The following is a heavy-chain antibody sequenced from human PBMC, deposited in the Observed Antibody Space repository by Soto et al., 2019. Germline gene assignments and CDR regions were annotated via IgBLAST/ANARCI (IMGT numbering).Heavy chain of an antibody. V-gene: IGHV4-59*01. D-gene: IGHD3-9*01. Sequence: SETLSLTCTVSGGSISSYYWSWILQPPWKGLEWIGYIYYSGSTNYNPSLKSRVTIPVDTSKNQFSLKLSSVTAADTAVYYCARGGYYDILTGYFDYWGQGTLVTVSS. J-gene: IGHJ4*02. CDR1: GGSISSYY. CDR3: ARGGYYDILTGYFDY. CDR2: IYYSGST.